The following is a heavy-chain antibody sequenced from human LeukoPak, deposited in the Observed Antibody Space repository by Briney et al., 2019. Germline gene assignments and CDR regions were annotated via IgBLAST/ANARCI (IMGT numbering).Heavy chain of an antibody. CDR2: IRQDGGEK. D-gene: IGHD1/OR15-1a*01. CDR1: GFSFTSYW. Sequence: GGSLRLSXAVSGFSFTSYWMNWVRQAPGKGLEWVASIRQDGGEKYYVDSVKGRFTISRDNDKNSLFLHMSSLRAEDTAVYFCARDGTALGLYFDLWGPGTLVAVSS. J-gene: IGHJ4*01. CDR3: ARDGTALGLYFDL. V-gene: IGHV3-7*01.